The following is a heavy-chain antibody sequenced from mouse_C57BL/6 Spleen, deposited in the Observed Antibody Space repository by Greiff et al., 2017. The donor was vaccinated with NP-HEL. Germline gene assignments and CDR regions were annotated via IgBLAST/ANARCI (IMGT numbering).Heavy chain of an antibody. J-gene: IGHJ2*01. CDR2: INPSTGGT. V-gene: IGHV1-42*01. D-gene: IGHD1-1*01. CDR3: ARLRGFDY. CDR1: GYSFTGYY. Sequence: EVQGVESGPELVKPGASVKISCKASGYSFTGYYMNWVKQSPEKSLEWIGEINPSTGGTTYNQKFKAKATLTVDKSSSTAYMQLKSLTSEDSAVYYCARLRGFDYWGQGTTLTVSS.